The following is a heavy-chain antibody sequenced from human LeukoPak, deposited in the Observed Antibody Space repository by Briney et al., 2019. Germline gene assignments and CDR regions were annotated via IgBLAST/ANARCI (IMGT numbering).Heavy chain of an antibody. CDR3: AKDRDHNYYDSSGYYY. CDR1: GFTFSSYA. Sequence: GGSLRLSCAASGFTFSSYAMSWVRQAPGKGLEWVSAISGSGGSTYCADSVKGRFTISRDNSKNTLYLQMNSLRAEDTAVYYCAKDRDHNYYDSSGYYYWGQGTLVTVSS. V-gene: IGHV3-23*01. D-gene: IGHD3-22*01. CDR2: ISGSGGST. J-gene: IGHJ4*02.